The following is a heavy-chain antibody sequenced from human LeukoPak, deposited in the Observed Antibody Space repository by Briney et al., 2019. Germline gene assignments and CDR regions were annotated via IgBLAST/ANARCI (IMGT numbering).Heavy chain of an antibody. Sequence: PGGSLRLSCAASGFTFSSYGMHWVRQAPGKGLEWVAFIRYDGSNKYYADSVKGRFTISRDNSKNTLYLQMNSLRAEDTAVYYCAKDGLAAAGTEDYDYWGQGTLVTVSS. D-gene: IGHD6-13*01. CDR1: GFTFSSYG. V-gene: IGHV3-30*02. CDR3: AKDGLAAAGTEDYDY. CDR2: IRYDGSNK. J-gene: IGHJ4*02.